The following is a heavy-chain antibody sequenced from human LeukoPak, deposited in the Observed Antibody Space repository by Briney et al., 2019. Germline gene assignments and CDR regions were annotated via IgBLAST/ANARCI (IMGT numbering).Heavy chain of an antibody. Sequence: GGSLRLSCAASGFTFSSYSMNWVRQAPGKGLEWVSSISSSSSYIYYADSVKGRFTISRDNAKNSLYLQMNSLRAEDTAVYYCASGVLLWFGELSGYFDYWGQGTLVTVSS. CDR3: ASGVLLWFGELSGYFDY. CDR1: GFTFSSYS. J-gene: IGHJ4*02. D-gene: IGHD3-10*01. V-gene: IGHV3-21*01. CDR2: ISSSSSYI.